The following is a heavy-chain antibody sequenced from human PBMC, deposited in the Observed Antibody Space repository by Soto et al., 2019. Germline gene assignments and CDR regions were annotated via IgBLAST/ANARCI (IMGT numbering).Heavy chain of an antibody. D-gene: IGHD3-16*02. CDR3: ARAVGGYLYYFDY. CDR1: GGSISSGDYY. CDR2: IYYSGST. V-gene: IGHV4-30-4*01. J-gene: IGHJ4*02. Sequence: SETLSLTCTVSGGSISSGDYYWSWIRQPPGKGLEWIGYIYYSGSTYYNPSLKGRVTISVDTSKNQFSLKLSSVTAADTAVYYCARAVGGYLYYFDYWGQGTLVTVSS.